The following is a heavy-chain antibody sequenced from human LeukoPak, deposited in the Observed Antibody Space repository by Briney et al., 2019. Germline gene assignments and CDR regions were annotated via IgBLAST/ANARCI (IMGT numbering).Heavy chain of an antibody. CDR2: ISSSSSYI. CDR1: GFTFSSYS. CDR3: ARLSIAVAGLDY. Sequence: GGSLRFSCAASGFTFSSYSMNWVRQAPGKGLEWVSSISSSSSYIYYADSVKGRFTISRDNAKNSLYLQMNSLRAEDTAVYYCARLSIAVAGLDYWGQGTLVTVSS. J-gene: IGHJ4*02. D-gene: IGHD6-19*01. V-gene: IGHV3-21*01.